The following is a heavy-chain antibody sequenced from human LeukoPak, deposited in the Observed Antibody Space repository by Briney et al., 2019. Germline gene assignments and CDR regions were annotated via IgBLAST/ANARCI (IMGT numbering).Heavy chain of an antibody. CDR1: GFTFSSHA. D-gene: IGHD3-10*01. Sequence: PGGSLRLSCSASGFTFSSHAMHWVRQAPGKGLEYVSAVTSNGANAYYADSVKGRFTMSRDNSKNTLFLQMNSLKPEDTAVYYCVTSPASYCALIDYWGQGTLVTVSS. CDR3: VTSPASYCALIDY. CDR2: VTSNGANA. V-gene: IGHV3-64D*06. J-gene: IGHJ4*02.